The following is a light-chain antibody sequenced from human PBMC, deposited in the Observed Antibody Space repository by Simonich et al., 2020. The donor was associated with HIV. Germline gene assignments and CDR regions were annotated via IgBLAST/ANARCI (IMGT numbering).Light chain of an antibody. J-gene: IGKJ2*02. CDR3: QQYNNWCT. V-gene: IGKV3-15*01. Sequence: EIVMTQSPATLSVSPGERATLSCRASQSVSSNLAWYQQKPGQAPRLLIYGASTRATSIPARFSGSGSGTEFTLTISSMQSEDFAVYYCQQYNNWCTFGQGTKLEIK. CDR2: GAS. CDR1: QSVSSN.